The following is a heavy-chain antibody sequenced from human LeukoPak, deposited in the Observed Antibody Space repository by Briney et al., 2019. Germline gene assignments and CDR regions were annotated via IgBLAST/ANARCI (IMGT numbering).Heavy chain of an antibody. V-gene: IGHV3-23*01. J-gene: IGHJ4*02. Sequence: GGSLRLSCAASGFTFSSYAMSWVRQAPGKGLEWVSAISGSGGSTYYADSVKGRFTISRDNSKNTLYLQMNSLRAEDTAVYYCAKDSDSSGYYYGDCWGQGTLVTVS. CDR3: AKDSDSSGYYYGDC. D-gene: IGHD3-22*01. CDR2: ISGSGGST. CDR1: GFTFSSYA.